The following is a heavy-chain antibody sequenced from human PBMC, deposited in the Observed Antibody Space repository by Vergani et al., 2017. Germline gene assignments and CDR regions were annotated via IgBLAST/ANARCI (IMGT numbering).Heavy chain of an antibody. J-gene: IGHJ5*02. CDR1: GGSISSSSYY. CDR2: IYYSGST. Sequence: QVQLQESGPGLVKPSQTLSLTCTVSGGSISSSSYYWGWIRQPPGKGLEWIGSIYYSGSTYYNPSLKSRVTISVDTSKNQFSLKLSSVTAAGTAMYYCARLIVGARKGWFDPWGQGTLVTVSS. CDR3: ARLIVGARKGWFDP. V-gene: IGHV4-39*07. D-gene: IGHD1-26*01.